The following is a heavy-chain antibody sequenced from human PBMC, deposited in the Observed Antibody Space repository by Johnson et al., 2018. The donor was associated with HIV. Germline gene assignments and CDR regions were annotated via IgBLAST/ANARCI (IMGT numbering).Heavy chain of an antibody. J-gene: IGHJ3*02. D-gene: IGHD2-15*01. V-gene: IGHV3-30*02. Sequence: QVQLVESGGGVVQPGRSLRLSCAASGFTFSSYGMHWVRQAPGKGLEWVAFIRYDGSNKYYAESVKGRFTISRDNSKNTLYLQMNSLRAEDTAVYYCAKWTRESGSGLFDIWGQGTMVTVSS. CDR2: IRYDGSNK. CDR3: AKWTRESGSGLFDI. CDR1: GFTFSSYG.